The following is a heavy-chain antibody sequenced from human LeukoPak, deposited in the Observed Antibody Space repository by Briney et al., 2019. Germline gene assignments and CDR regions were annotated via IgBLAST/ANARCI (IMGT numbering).Heavy chain of an antibody. CDR1: GGSISSSSYY. D-gene: IGHD6-19*01. J-gene: IGHJ6*02. CDR2: IYYSGST. Sequence: SETLSLTCTVSGGSISSSSYYWGWIRQPPGKGLEWIGSIYYSGSTYYNPSLKSRVTISVDTSKNQFSLKLSSVTAADTAVYYCARHSSGWFYGMDVWGQGTTVTVSS. V-gene: IGHV4-39*01. CDR3: ARHSSGWFYGMDV.